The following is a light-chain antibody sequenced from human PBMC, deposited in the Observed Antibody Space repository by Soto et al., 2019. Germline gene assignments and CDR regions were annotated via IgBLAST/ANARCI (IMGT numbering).Light chain of an antibody. J-gene: IGKJ1*01. Sequence: EIVLTQSPATLSLSPGERATLSCRASQSVSSYLAWYQQKPGQAPRLLIYDASNRATGIPARFSGSGSGTDFTLTISSLEPEDFAVYYCQPRSYWPHTFGQGTKVEIK. V-gene: IGKV3-11*01. CDR1: QSVSSY. CDR2: DAS. CDR3: QPRSYWPHT.